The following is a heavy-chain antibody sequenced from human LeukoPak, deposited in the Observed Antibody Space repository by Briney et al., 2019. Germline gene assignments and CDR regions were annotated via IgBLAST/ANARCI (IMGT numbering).Heavy chain of an antibody. J-gene: IGHJ4*02. Sequence: GGSLRLSCAASGFTFSSYWMSWVRQAPGKGLEWVANIKQDGSEKYYVDSVKGRFTISRDNAKNSLYLQMNSLRAEDPAVYYCARTQNIVVVPAAIPDYWGQGTLVTVSS. D-gene: IGHD2-2*01. CDR1: GFTFSSYW. CDR3: ARTQNIVVVPAAIPDY. CDR2: IKQDGSEK. V-gene: IGHV3-7*01.